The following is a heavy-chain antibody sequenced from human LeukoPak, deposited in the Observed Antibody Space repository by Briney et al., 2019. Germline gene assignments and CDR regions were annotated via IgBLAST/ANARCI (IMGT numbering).Heavy chain of an antibody. Sequence: SETLSLTCTVSGGSISSYYWSWIRQPPGKGLERIGYIYYSGSTNYNPSLKSRVTISVDTSKNQFSLKLSSVTAADTAVYYCARVRKNWYYYDSSGYYPFDYWGQGTLVTVSS. V-gene: IGHV4-59*13. J-gene: IGHJ4*02. CDR3: ARVRKNWYYYDSSGYYPFDY. D-gene: IGHD3-22*01. CDR1: GGSISSYY. CDR2: IYYSGST.